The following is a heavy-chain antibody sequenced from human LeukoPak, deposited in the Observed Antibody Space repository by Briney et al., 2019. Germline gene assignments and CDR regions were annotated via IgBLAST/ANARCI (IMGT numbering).Heavy chain of an antibody. D-gene: IGHD3-10*01. CDR2: IYHSGTT. Sequence: SETLSLTCTVSGGSIGNADDFWSWIRQTPGKGLEWIGHIYHSGTTTYNPSLNGRVTMSVDTSKNLLSLTLTSVTAADSAVYYCARTIIIPRYYGFDVWGQGTTVTVSS. CDR1: GGSIGNADDF. J-gene: IGHJ6*02. CDR3: ARTIIIPRYYGFDV. V-gene: IGHV4-30-4*01.